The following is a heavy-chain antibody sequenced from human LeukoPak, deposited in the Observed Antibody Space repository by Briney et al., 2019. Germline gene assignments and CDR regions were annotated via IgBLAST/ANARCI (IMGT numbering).Heavy chain of an antibody. J-gene: IGHJ4*02. V-gene: IGHV3-23*01. CDR2: INVGGGDT. Sequence: GGSLRLSCEASGFIFSSYVMGWVRQAPGKGLEWVSSINVGGGDTFTADSVKGRFTITRENSKNTLYLQMMGLRVEDTAIYYCAKLNLGEMAYFDSWGQGILVTVSS. CDR3: AKLNLGEMAYFDS. CDR1: GFIFSSYV. D-gene: IGHD2-21*01.